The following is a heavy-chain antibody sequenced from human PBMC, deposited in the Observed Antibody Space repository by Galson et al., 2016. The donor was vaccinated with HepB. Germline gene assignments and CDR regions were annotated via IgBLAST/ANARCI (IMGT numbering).Heavy chain of an antibody. CDR3: ARDSGDLDAFDI. CDR2: VYFSGSP. V-gene: IGHV4-31*03. J-gene: IGHJ3*02. D-gene: IGHD1-26*01. Sequence: TLSLTCTVSGGSISGDDYYWSWIRQHPGKGLEWIGYVYFSGSPYYNPSLKSRVTISVDTSKNHFSLRLSSVTAADTAVYFCARDSGDLDAFDIWGQGKMLSVSS. CDR1: GGSISGDDYY.